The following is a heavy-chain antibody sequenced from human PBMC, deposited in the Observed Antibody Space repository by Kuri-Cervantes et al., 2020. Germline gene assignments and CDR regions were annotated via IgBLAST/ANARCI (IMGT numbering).Heavy chain of an antibody. CDR1: GFTFSSYG. CDR2: IWYDGSNK. Sequence: GGSLRLSCAASGFTFSSYGMHWVRQAPGKGLEWVAVIWYDGSNKYYADSVKGRFTISRDNSKNTLYLQMNSLRAEDTAVYYCAKSSSWYAFDIWGQGTMVTVSS. J-gene: IGHJ3*02. V-gene: IGHV3-33*06. CDR3: AKSSSWYAFDI. D-gene: IGHD6-13*01.